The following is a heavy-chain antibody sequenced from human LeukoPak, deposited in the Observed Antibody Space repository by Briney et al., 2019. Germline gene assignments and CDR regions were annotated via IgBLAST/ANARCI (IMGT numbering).Heavy chain of an antibody. J-gene: IGHJ4*02. D-gene: IGHD2-8*02. CDR3: ATYRQVLLPFES. Sequence: GGSLRLSCAASGFALSSYAMSWVRQAPGKGLEWVSATSSSDAGTYHADSVRGRFTISRDNSKSTLSLQMNSLRAEDTAIYYCATYRQVLLPFESWGQGTLVTVSS. V-gene: IGHV3-23*01. CDR1: GFALSSYA. CDR2: TSSSDAGT.